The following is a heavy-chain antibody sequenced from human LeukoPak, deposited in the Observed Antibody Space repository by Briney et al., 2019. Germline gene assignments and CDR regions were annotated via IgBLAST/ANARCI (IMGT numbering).Heavy chain of an antibody. CDR2: ISSSSSYT. J-gene: IGHJ6*04. D-gene: IGHD6-13*01. V-gene: IGHV3-11*06. CDR3: AREAAAGTGYYYYYGMDV. CDR1: GFTFSDYY. Sequence: GGSLRLSCAASGFTFSDYYMRWIRQAPGKGLEWVSYISSSSSYTNYADSVKGRFTISRDNAKNSLYLQMNSLRAEDTAVYYCAREAAAGTGYYYYYGMDVWGKGTTVTVSS.